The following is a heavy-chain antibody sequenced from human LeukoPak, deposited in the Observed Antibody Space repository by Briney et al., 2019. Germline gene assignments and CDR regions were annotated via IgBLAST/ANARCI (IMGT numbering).Heavy chain of an antibody. V-gene: IGHV4-59*01. D-gene: IGHD5-24*01. CDR3: ARVGGMATILDYFDY. CDR1: GGSISSYY. CDR2: IYYSGST. J-gene: IGHJ4*02. Sequence: SETLSLTCTVSGGSISSYYWSWIRQPPGKGLKWIGYIYYSGSTNYNPSLKSRVTISVDTSKNQFSLKLSSVTAADTAVYYCARVGGMATILDYFDYWGQGTLVTVSS.